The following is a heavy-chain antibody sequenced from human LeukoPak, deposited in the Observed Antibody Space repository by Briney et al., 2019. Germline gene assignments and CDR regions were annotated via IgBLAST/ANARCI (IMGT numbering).Heavy chain of an antibody. V-gene: IGHV3-73*01. J-gene: IGHJ6*02. CDR3: ASGHEPMDV. CDR2: IDWPAKSYST. Sequence: AGTLRLSCAASGFTLSDSALHWIRQPSGEGLEWVGLIDWPAKSYSTAYGASVGGRFTISRDDSKTTAYRQMDSLKTEVTAVYYCASGHEPMDVWGQGTTVTVSS. CDR1: GFTLSDSA.